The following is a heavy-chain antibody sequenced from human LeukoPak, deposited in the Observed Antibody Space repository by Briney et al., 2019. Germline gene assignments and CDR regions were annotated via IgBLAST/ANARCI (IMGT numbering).Heavy chain of an antibody. CDR2: IYYSGST. J-gene: IGHJ4*02. D-gene: IGHD6-13*01. CDR1: GGSISSYY. V-gene: IGHV4-59*01. CDR3: ARSGGSSSWYFDY. Sequence: SETLSLTCTVSGGSISSYYWSWIRQPPGKGLEWIGYIYYSGSTNYNPSLKSRVTISVDTSKNQFSLKLSSVTAADTAVYYCARSGGSSSWYFDYWGQRTLVTVSS.